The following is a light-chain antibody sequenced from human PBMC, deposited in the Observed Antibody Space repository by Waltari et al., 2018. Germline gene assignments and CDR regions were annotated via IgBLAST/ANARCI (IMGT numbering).Light chain of an antibody. V-gene: IGKV1-33*01. CDR3: QQYDYLPS. J-gene: IGKJ4*01. CDR1: QDIGDY. CDR2: VAS. Sequence: DIQMTQSPSSLSASVGDKATITCLASQDIGDYLNWYQQKPGRAPKLLIYVASILETGVPSRFTGGGSATNFTLTISSLQPEDSATYFCQQYDYLPSFGGGTKVEIK.